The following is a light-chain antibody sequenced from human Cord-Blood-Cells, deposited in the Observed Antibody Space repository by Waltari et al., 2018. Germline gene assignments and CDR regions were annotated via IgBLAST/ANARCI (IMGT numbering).Light chain of an antibody. Sequence: QSVLTQPPSASGTPGQRVTISCSGSSSNIGSNYVYWYQQLPGTAPKLLIVGNNQRPSGVPDRFCGSKSGTSASLAISGLRSEDEADYYCAAWDDSLSGVVFGGGTKLTVL. CDR3: AAWDDSLSGVV. CDR1: SSNIGSNY. CDR2: GNN. J-gene: IGLJ2*01. V-gene: IGLV1-47*01.